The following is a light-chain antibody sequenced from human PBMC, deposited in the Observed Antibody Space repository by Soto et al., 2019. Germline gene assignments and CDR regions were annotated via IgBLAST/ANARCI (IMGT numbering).Light chain of an antibody. CDR2: DVS. Sequence: QSALTQPASVSGSPGQSSAISCTGTSSDVGGYSYVSWYQQQPGKAPKLVISDVSNRPSGVSDRFSGSKSGNTASLTISGLHTEHEADYYCASYTTSSTYVFGTRTKLTVL. V-gene: IGLV2-14*01. CDR1: SSDVGGYSY. CDR3: ASYTTSSTYV. J-gene: IGLJ1*01.